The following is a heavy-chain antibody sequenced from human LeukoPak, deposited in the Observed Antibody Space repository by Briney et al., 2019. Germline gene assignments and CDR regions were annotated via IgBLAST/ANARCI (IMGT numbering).Heavy chain of an antibody. D-gene: IGHD3-10*01. CDR2: IKKDGGEI. Sequence: GGSLRLSCAASGFTFSSYWMSWVRRAPGKGLEWVANIKKDGGEIYYVDSVKGRFTISRDNTKNSLYLQMNSLRAEDTAVYYCARVWFGEFADAFDIWGQGTMVTVSS. V-gene: IGHV3-7*01. CDR3: ARVWFGEFADAFDI. J-gene: IGHJ3*02. CDR1: GFTFSSYW.